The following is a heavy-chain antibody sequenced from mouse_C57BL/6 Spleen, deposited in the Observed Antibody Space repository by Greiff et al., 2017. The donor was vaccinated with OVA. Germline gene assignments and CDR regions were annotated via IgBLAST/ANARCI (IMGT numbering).Heavy chain of an antibody. J-gene: IGHJ2*01. V-gene: IGHV5-16*01. CDR2: INYDGSST. CDR1: GFTFSDYY. CDR3: GREGDYFFDY. Sequence: DVMLVESEGGLVQPGSSMKLSCTASGFTFSDYYMAWVRQVPEKGLEWVANINYDGSSTYYLDSLKSRFIFSRDNAKNILDLQMSSQKSEDAATYYCGREGDYFFDYWGQGTTLTVSS.